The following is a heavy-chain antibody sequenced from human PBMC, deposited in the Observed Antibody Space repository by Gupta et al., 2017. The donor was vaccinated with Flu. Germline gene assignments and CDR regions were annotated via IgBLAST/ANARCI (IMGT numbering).Heavy chain of an antibody. CDR1: GYTFTSYG. D-gene: IGHD6-13*01. CDR2: ISPYNGNT. CDR3: ARGSHIAMPTSRHALDM. V-gene: IGHV1-18*01. Sequence: QVQLVQSGAEVKKPGASVKVSCKASGYTFTSYGISWVRQAPGQGLEWMGWISPYNGNTNYAQKLQGRVTMTTDTSTSTAYMELRSLRSDDTAVYYCARGSHIAMPTSRHALDMWGQGTMVTVS. J-gene: IGHJ3*02.